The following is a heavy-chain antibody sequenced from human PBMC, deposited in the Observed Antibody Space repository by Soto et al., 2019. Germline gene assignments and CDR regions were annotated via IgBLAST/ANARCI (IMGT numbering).Heavy chain of an antibody. J-gene: IGHJ4*02. CDR2: INSDGSST. CDR1: GFTFRSYW. V-gene: IGHV3-74*01. Sequence: EVQLVESGGGLVQPGGSLRLSCSASGFTFRSYWMQWVRQAPGKGLVWFSWINSDGSSTSYADSVKGRFTISRDNAKNTLYLQMNSLRAEDTAVYYCASGGSSLNFDSWGQGTPVTVSS. CDR3: ASGGSSLNFDS. D-gene: IGHD6-6*01.